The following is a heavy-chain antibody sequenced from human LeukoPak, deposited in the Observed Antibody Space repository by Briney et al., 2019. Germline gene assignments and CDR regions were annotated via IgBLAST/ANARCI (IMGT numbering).Heavy chain of an antibody. CDR3: ARVWGSSWYFDY. CDR1: GGSISSHY. CDR2: IYTSGST. V-gene: IGHV4-4*07. D-gene: IGHD6-13*01. Sequence: PSETLSLTCTVSGGSISSHYWSWIRQPAGKALEWIGRIYTSGSTNQNPSLKSRVTMSVDTSKNQFSLKLSSLTAADTAVYYCARVWGSSWYFDYWGQGTLVSVSS. J-gene: IGHJ4*02.